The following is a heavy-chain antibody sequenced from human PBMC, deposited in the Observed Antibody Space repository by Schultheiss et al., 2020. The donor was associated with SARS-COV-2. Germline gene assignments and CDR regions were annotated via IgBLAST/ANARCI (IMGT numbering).Heavy chain of an antibody. D-gene: IGHD6-19*01. CDR3: ARVGSGWLFYYYYGMDV. J-gene: IGHJ6*02. CDR2: ISYDGSNK. Sequence: GGSLRLSCAASGFTFSSYAMHWVRQAPGKGLEWVAIISYDGSNKYYADSVKGRFTISRDNSKNTLYLQMNSLRAEDTAVYYCARVGSGWLFYYYYGMDVWGQGTTVTVSS. V-gene: IGHV3-30*04. CDR1: GFTFSSYA.